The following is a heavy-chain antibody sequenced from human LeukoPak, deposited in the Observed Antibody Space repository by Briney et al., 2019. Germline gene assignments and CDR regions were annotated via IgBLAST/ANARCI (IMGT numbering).Heavy chain of an antibody. CDR1: GYTFTGYY. Sequence: ASVKVSCKASGYTFTGYYMHWVRQAPGQGLEWMGWINPNSGGTNYAQKFQGRVTMTRDTSISTAYMELSRLRSDDTAVYYCARGRFLEWLLYYFDYWGQGTLVTVSS. CDR2: INPNSGGT. D-gene: IGHD3-3*01. CDR3: ARGRFLEWLLYYFDY. J-gene: IGHJ4*02. V-gene: IGHV1-2*02.